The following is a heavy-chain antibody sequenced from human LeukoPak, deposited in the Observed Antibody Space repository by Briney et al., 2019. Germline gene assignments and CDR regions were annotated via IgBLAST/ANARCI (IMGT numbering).Heavy chain of an antibody. CDR3: ARLHDYGEEFDY. J-gene: IGHJ4*02. Sequence: ASVKVSCKASGYTFTSYGISWVRQAPGQGLEWMGGIIPIFGTAHYAQKFQGRVTITTDESTSTAYMELSSLRSEDTAVYYCARLHDYGEEFDYWGQGTLVTVSS. CDR1: GYTFTSYG. D-gene: IGHD4-17*01. CDR2: IIPIFGTA. V-gene: IGHV1-69*05.